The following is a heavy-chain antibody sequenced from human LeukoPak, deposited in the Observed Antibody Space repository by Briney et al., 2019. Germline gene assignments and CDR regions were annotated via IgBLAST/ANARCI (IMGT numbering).Heavy chain of an antibody. J-gene: IGHJ4*02. V-gene: IGHV4-39*01. CDR2: IYYSGST. D-gene: IGHD3-16*02. Sequence: TSETLSLTCTVSGGSISSSSYYWGWIRQPPGKGLEWIGSIYYSGSTYYNPSLKSRVTISVDTSKNQFSLKLSSVTAADTAVYYCARTYDYVWGSYRYPFDYWGQGTLVTVSS. CDR3: ARTYDYVWGSYRYPFDY. CDR1: GGSISSSSYY.